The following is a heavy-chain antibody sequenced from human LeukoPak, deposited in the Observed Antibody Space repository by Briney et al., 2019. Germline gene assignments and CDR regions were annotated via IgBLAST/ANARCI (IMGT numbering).Heavy chain of an antibody. CDR2: IYYSGST. J-gene: IGHJ4*02. Sequence: SETLSLTCTVSGGSISSYYWSWIRQPPGKGLEWIGYIYYSGSTNYNPSLKSRVTISVDTSKNQFSLKLSSVTAADTAVYYCARTGGLYYFDYWGQGTLVTVSS. CDR1: GGSISSYY. V-gene: IGHV4-59*01. D-gene: IGHD3-16*01. CDR3: ARTGGLYYFDY.